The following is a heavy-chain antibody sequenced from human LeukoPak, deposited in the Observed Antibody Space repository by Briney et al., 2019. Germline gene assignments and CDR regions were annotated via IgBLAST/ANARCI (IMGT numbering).Heavy chain of an antibody. CDR1: GGSISSSSYY. J-gene: IGHJ3*02. D-gene: IGHD2-15*01. CDR2: ISGSGAGT. V-gene: IGHV3-23*01. CDR3: AKDGAQYCSGGSCYKSRAYTFDI. Sequence: PSETLSLTCTVSGGSISSSSYYWGWIRQAPGKGLEWVSAISGSGAGTFYADSVKGRFTISRDNSKNMLYLQMNSLGAEDTAIYYCAKDGAQYCSGGSCYKSRAYTFDIWGQGTRVTVSS.